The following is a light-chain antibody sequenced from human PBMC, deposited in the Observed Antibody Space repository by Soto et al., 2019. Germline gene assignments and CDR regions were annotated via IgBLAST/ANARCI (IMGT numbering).Light chain of an antibody. Sequence: QSALTQPPSASGSPGQSVTISCTGTSSDVGGYNYVSWYQQHPSKAPKLMIYEVSKRPSGVPDRFSGSKSGNTASLTVSGLQAEDEADYYCSSYAGSNNFGVVFGGGTKVTVL. CDR1: SSDVGGYNY. CDR2: EVS. J-gene: IGLJ2*01. V-gene: IGLV2-8*01. CDR3: SSYAGSNNFGVV.